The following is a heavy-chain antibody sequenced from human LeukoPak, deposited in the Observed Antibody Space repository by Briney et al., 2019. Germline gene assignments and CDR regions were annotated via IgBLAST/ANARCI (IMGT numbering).Heavy chain of an antibody. D-gene: IGHD5-18*01. Sequence: PSETLSLTCDVSGDSISSSNWWSWVRQPPGKGLEWIGEIFPSGITNYNPSLKSRVTISVDTSKNQFSLKLSSVTAADTAVYYCARDLDSYGSFDYWGQGTLVTVSS. J-gene: IGHJ4*02. V-gene: IGHV4-4*02. CDR3: ARDLDSYGSFDY. CDR1: GDSISSSNW. CDR2: IFPSGIT.